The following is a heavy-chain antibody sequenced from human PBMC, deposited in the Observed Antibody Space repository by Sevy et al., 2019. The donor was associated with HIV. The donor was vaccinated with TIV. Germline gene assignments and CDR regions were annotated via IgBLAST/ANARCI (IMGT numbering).Heavy chain of an antibody. D-gene: IGHD3-16*01. J-gene: IGHJ6*03. V-gene: IGHV4-4*07. Sequence: SETLSLTCTVSGGSISSYYWSWIRQPAGKGLEWIGRIYTSGSTNSNPSLKSRVTMSVDTSKNQFSLKLSSVTAADTAVYYCARDGSYGPGSTDYYYYMDVWGKGTTVTVSS. CDR2: IYTSGST. CDR1: GGSISSYY. CDR3: ARDGSYGPGSTDYYYYMDV.